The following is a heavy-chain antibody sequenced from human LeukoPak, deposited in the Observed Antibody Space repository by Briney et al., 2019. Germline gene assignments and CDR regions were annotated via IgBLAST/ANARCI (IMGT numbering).Heavy chain of an antibody. CDR2: ISGSRSST. D-gene: IGHD5-12*01. V-gene: IGHV3-23*01. CDR3: AELWLRFTQNY. Sequence: GGSLRLSCAASRFTFSSYAMSWVRQAPGKGLEWVSAISGSRSSTYYADSVKGRFTISRDNSKNTLYLQMNSLRAEDTAVYYCAELWLRFTQNYWGQGTLVTVSS. CDR1: RFTFSSYA. J-gene: IGHJ4*02.